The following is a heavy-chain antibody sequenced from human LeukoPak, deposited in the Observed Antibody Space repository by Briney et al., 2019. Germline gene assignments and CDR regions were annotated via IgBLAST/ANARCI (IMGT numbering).Heavy chain of an antibody. CDR3: ARGGSYYVSDLDY. D-gene: IGHD1-26*01. Sequence: GGSLRLSCAASGFTFSSYAMNWVRQAPGKGLEWVSAISGSGGSTYYADSVEGRFTISRDNSKNTLYLQMNSLRAEDTAVYYCARGGSYYVSDLDYWGQGTLATVPS. V-gene: IGHV3-23*01. CDR2: ISGSGGST. J-gene: IGHJ4*02. CDR1: GFTFSSYA.